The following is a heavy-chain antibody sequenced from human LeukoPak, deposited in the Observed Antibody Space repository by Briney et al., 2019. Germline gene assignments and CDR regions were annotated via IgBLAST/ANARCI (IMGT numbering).Heavy chain of an antibody. J-gene: IGHJ6*02. CDR2: MNPNSGNT. CDR3: ARCPDYDILTGYYGFYYYYGMDV. D-gene: IGHD3-9*01. V-gene: IGHV1-8*01. CDR1: GYTFTSYD. Sequence: GASVKVSCKASGYTFTSYDINWVRQATGQGLAWMGWMNPNSGNTGHAQKFQGRVTMTRNTSISTAYMELSSLRSEDTAVYYCARCPDYDILTGYYGFYYYYGMDVWGQGTTVTVSS.